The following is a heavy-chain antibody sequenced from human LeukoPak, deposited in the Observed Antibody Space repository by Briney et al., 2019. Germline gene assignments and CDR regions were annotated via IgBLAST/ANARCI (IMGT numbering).Heavy chain of an antibody. CDR2: INPSGGST. CDR1: GYTFTSYY. CDR3: ATMGWLQLGAFDI. Sequence: GASVKVSCKASGYTFTSYYMHWVRQAPGQGLEWMGIINPSGGSTSYAQKFQGRVTMTRDMSTSTVYMELSSLRSEDTAVYYCATMGWLQLGAFDIWGQGTMVTVSS. V-gene: IGHV1-46*01. D-gene: IGHD5-24*01. J-gene: IGHJ3*02.